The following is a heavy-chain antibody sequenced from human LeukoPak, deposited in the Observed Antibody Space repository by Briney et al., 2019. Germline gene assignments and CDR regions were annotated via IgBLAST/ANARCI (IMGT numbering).Heavy chain of an antibody. D-gene: IGHD6-13*01. V-gene: IGHV3-48*04. CDR2: ISSGSTTI. CDR3: ARDGREAAGYYYYYMDV. Sequence: PGGSLRLSCTASGFTFSSYSMNWVRQAPGKGLEWVSYISSGSTTIYYADSVKGRFTISRDNAKNSLYLQMNSLRAEDTAVYYCARDGREAAGYYYYYMDVWGKGTTVTVSS. CDR1: GFTFSSYS. J-gene: IGHJ6*03.